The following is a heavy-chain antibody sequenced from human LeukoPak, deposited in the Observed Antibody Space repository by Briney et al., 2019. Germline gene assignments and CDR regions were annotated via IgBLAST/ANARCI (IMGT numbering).Heavy chain of an antibody. J-gene: IGHJ5*02. V-gene: IGHV3-30*01. CDR3: ARDPRGAAAGTLWFDP. CDR2: ISYDGSNK. D-gene: IGHD6-13*01. Sequence: QPGRSLRLSCAASGFTFSSYAMHWVRQAPGKGLEWVAVISYDGSNKYYADSVKGRFTISRDNSKNTLYLQMNSLRAEDTAVYYCARDPRGAAAGTLWFDPWGQGTLVTVSS. CDR1: GFTFSSYA.